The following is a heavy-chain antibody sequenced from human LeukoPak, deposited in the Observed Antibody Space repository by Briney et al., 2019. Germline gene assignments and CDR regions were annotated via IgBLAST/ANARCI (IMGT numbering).Heavy chain of an antibody. CDR1: GGSISPYY. D-gene: IGHD6-19*01. J-gene: IGHJ4*02. V-gene: IGHV4-59*08. CDR3: ARHAVYAGSGWAFDY. CDR2: IFHTGSGST. Sequence: SETLSLTCTGSGGSISPYYWSWIRQPPGKGLEWIGYIFHTGSGSTSHNPSLKSRVTISVDTSKNQFSLNLNSVTAADTAVYYCARHAVYAGSGWAFDYWGQGTLVTVSS.